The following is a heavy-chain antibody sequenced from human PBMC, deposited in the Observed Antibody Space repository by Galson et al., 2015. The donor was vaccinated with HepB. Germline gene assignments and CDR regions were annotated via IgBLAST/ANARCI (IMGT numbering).Heavy chain of an antibody. J-gene: IGHJ3*02. CDR3: ARDLGYQLLSAAVDI. CDR1: GYTFTSYY. Sequence: SVKVSCKASGYTFTSYYMHWVRQAPGQGLEWMGIINPSGGSTSYAQKFQGRVTMTRDTSTSTVYMELSSLRSEDTAVYYCARDLGYQLLSAAVDIWGQGTMVTVSS. D-gene: IGHD2-2*01. CDR2: INPSGGST. V-gene: IGHV1-46*01.